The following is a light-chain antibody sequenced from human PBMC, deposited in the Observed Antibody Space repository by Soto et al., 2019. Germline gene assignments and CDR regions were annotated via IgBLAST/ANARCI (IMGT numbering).Light chain of an antibody. J-gene: IGLJ1*01. CDR1: SSDVGGYNY. Sequence: QSALTQPPSASGSPGQSVTISCTGTSSDVGGYNYVSWYQQHPGKAPKLMIYEVSKRPSGVPDRFSGSKSGNTASLTVSGLQAEDEADYYCSSYVGSNPQVFGTGTKLTVL. V-gene: IGLV2-8*01. CDR3: SSYVGSNPQV. CDR2: EVS.